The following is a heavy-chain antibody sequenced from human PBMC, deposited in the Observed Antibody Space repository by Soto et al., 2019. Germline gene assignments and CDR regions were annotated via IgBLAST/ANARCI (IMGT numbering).Heavy chain of an antibody. CDR1: GYTFTSYG. Sequence: QVQLLHAGAEVKKPGASVTFSCKASGYTFTSYGISCVRQDPGQGLEWMGWISAYNGNTNYAQKLQGRVTMTTDTSTSTAYMELRSMRSDDTAVYYCARKSEAHDAFDIWGQGTMVTVSS. CDR3: ARKSEAHDAFDI. V-gene: IGHV1-18*04. CDR2: ISAYNGNT. J-gene: IGHJ3*02.